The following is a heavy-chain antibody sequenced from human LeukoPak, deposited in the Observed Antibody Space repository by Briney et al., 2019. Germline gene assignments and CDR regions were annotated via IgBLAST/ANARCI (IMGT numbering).Heavy chain of an antibody. CDR3: AKQFVDV. J-gene: IGHJ5*02. CDR1: GFAVGRNY. CDR2: IYSGGAI. V-gene: IGHV3-53*01. D-gene: IGHD5-24*01. Sequence: GGSLRLSCVASGFAVGRNYMSWVRQAPGKGLECVSLIYSGGAIRYADSVKGRFTISRDSSKNTLYLQMISLRAEDTAVYYCAKQFVDVWGQGTLVTVSS.